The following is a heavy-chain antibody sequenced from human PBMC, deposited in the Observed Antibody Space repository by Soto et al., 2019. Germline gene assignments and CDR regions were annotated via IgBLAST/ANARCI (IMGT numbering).Heavy chain of an antibody. CDR1: GDSVNSATYY. Sequence: QVQLQESGPGLVKPSETLSLTCTVSGDSVNSATYYWSWIRQPPGKGLEWIGYIYYSGTTKYNPSLKSRVTISVDTSKNQFSLNLSSVTAADTAIYYCARAKTNMIVPENFWGQGTLVTVSS. CDR2: IYYSGTT. J-gene: IGHJ4*02. CDR3: ARAKTNMIVPENF. V-gene: IGHV4-61*01. D-gene: IGHD3-22*01.